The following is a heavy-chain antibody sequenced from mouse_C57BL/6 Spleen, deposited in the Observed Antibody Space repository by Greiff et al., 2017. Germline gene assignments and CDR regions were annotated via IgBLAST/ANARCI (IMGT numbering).Heavy chain of an antibody. J-gene: IGHJ3*01. D-gene: IGHD3-2*02. V-gene: IGHV1-55*01. CDR3: ARSETAQAPFCAY. CDR1: GYTFTSSW. CDR2: IYPGSGST. Sequence: QVQLQQPGAELVKPGASVKMSCKASGYTFTSSWITWVKQRPGQGLEWIGDIYPGSGSTNYNEKFKRKATLTVDTSSSTAYMQLSSLTSEDSAVYYCARSETAQAPFCAYWGQGTLVTVSA.